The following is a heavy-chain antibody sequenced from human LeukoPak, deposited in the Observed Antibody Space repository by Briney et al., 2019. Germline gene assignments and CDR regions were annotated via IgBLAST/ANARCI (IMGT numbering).Heavy chain of an antibody. V-gene: IGHV4-59*12. CDR3: ARDILATSIAAPYY. D-gene: IGHD6-13*01. CDR1: GGSISDYY. CDR2: IFYSGST. J-gene: IGHJ4*02. Sequence: SETLSLTCTVSGGSISDYYWSWIRQPPGKGLEWIGYIFYSGSTNYNPSLKGRVTMSVDTSKNQFSLRLSSVNAADTAVYYCARDILATSIAAPYYWGQGTLVTVSS.